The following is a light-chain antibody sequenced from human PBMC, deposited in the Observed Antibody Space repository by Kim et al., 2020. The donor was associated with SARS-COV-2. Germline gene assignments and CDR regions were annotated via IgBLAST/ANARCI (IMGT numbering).Light chain of an antibody. Sequence: ASFGDRVTITCRASQSISYFLNWYQQRPGKAPKLLIYGASTLHGGVPSRFSGSGSGTDFTLTISSLQPEDFATYYCQQGYTAPRTFGQGTKVDIK. CDR1: QSISYF. V-gene: IGKV1-39*01. CDR3: QQGYTAPRT. CDR2: GAS. J-gene: IGKJ1*01.